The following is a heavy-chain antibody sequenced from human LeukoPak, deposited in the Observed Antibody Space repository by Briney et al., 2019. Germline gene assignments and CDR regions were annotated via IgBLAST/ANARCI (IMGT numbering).Heavy chain of an antibody. CDR3: ARCLGFLIGSSWYPDAFDI. D-gene: IGHD6-13*01. CDR2: VYHVGTT. Sequence: RSSETLSLTCTVSGYSISSGYFWGWIRQPPGKRLEWIGVYHVGTTDYNPSLKSRVTISVGRSKNQMSLKLSSVTAADTAVYYCARCLGFLIGSSWYPDAFDIWGQGTMVTVSS. CDR1: GYSISSGYF. J-gene: IGHJ3*02. V-gene: IGHV4-38-2*02.